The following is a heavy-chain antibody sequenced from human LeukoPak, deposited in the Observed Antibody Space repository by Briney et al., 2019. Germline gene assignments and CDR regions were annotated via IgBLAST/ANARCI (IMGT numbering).Heavy chain of an antibody. J-gene: IGHJ6*03. Sequence: GSLRLSCAASGFTFSSYEMNWVRQAPGRGLEWVSYISSSGSTIYYADSVKGRFTISRDNAKNSLYLQMNSLRAEDTAVYYCASGFGRSWYYYYYYMDVWGKGTTLTVSS. CDR1: GFTFSSYE. V-gene: IGHV3-48*03. CDR2: ISSSGSTI. D-gene: IGHD6-13*01. CDR3: ASGFGRSWYYYYYYMDV.